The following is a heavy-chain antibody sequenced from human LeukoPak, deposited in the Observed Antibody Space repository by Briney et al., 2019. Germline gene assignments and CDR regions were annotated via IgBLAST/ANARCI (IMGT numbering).Heavy chain of an antibody. CDR3: ARVVGSRSWYRSGYYFDY. D-gene: IGHD6-13*01. J-gene: IGHJ4*02. V-gene: IGHV4-31*03. CDR2: IYYSGST. CDR1: GGSISSGGYY. Sequence: SETLSLTCTVSGGSISSGGYYWSWIRQHPGKGLEWIGYIYYSGSTYYNTSLKSRVTISVDTSKNQFSLKLSSVTAAATAVYYCARVVGSRSWYRSGYYFDYWGQGTLVTVSS.